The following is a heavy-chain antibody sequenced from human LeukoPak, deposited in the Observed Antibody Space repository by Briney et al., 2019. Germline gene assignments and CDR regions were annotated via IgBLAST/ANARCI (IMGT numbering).Heavy chain of an antibody. J-gene: IGHJ5*02. CDR1: GFTVSSNY. Sequence: GGSLRLSCAASGFTVSSNYMGWVRQAPGKGLEWVGLIRDSGEAFYADFVRGRFAISRDESENTLYLQMNSLGVEDTAVYFCARDRAALQDWVEFDPWGQGTPVIVSS. CDR3: ARDRAALQDWVEFDP. D-gene: IGHD3/OR15-3a*01. CDR2: IRDSGEA. V-gene: IGHV3-66*03.